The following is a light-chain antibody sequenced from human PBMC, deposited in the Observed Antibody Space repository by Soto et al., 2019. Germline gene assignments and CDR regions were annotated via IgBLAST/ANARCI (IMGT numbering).Light chain of an antibody. CDR3: SSYAGSHTYEV. Sequence: QSALTQPRSVSGSPGQSVTISCTGTSSDVGAYNSVSWYQQNPGKAPKLIIYDVIKRPSGVPNRFSGSKSGNTASLTISGLQTEDEADYHCSSYAGSHTYEVFGGGTKLTVL. V-gene: IGLV2-11*01. CDR2: DVI. J-gene: IGLJ3*02. CDR1: SSDVGAYNS.